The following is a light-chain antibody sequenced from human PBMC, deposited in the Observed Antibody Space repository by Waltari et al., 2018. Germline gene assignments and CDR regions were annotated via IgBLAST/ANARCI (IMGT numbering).Light chain of an antibody. J-gene: IGLJ1*01. Sequence: QSALTQPASVSGSPGQSITISCTGPSSAVGGYDYVPWYQQHPGKAPILIIYGVSSRPSGISIRFSGSKSGNTASLTISGLQAEDEADYYCSSYASSVTHVFGTGTKVTVL. CDR1: SSAVGGYDY. CDR3: SSYASSVTHV. CDR2: GVS. V-gene: IGLV2-14*03.